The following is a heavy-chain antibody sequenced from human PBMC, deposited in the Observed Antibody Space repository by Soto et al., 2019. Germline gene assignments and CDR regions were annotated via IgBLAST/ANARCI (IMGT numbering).Heavy chain of an antibody. CDR3: VRRGSETGWYFDQ. J-gene: IGHJ4*02. CDR1: GFTFYRYD. CDR2: ISGSGGRI. D-gene: IGHD6-19*01. Sequence: EVQLLESGGGLVQPGGSLRLSCAASGFTFYRYDMFWVRQTPRRGLEWVSFISGSGGRIEYGDFVRGRLTASRDNAEDTLSLQMNTLASDDTGVYYCVRRGSETGWYFDQWGQGTLVVVSS. V-gene: IGHV3-23*02.